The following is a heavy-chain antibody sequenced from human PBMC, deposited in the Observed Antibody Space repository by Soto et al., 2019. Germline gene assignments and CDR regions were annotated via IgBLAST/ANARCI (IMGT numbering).Heavy chain of an antibody. Sequence: SETLSLTCAVSGGSISSSNWWSWVRQPPGKGLEWIGEIYHSGGTNYNPSLKSRVTISVDKSKNQFSLKLSSVTAADTAVYYCAITASSWYDFVLGYWGQGTLVTVSS. J-gene: IGHJ4*02. CDR1: GGSISSSNW. CDR3: AITASSWYDFVLGY. CDR2: IYHSGGT. D-gene: IGHD6-13*01. V-gene: IGHV4-4*02.